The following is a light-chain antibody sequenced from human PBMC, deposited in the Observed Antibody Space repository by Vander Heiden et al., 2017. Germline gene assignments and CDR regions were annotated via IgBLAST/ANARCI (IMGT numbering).Light chain of an antibody. J-gene: IGKJ5*01. Sequence: EIVLTQSPATLSLSPGERATLSCRASQSVSSYFAWYQQKPGQATRLLIYDVSNRAHGIPARFSGSGSGTDFTLTISSLEPEDFAVYYCQQRTNWPPTFGQGTRLEIK. CDR2: DVS. CDR1: QSVSSY. V-gene: IGKV3-11*01. CDR3: QQRTNWPPT.